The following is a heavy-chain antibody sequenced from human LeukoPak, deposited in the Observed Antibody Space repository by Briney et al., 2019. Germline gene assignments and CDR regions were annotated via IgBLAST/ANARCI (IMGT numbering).Heavy chain of an antibody. V-gene: IGHV1-3*01. J-gene: IGHJ5*02. Sequence: ASVKVFCKASGYTFTSYAMHWVRQAPGQRLEWMGWINAGNGNTKYSQRFQGRVTITRDTSASTAYMELSSLRSEDTAVYYCARDRIVVVVAADSGENWFDPWGQGTLVTVSS. D-gene: IGHD2-15*01. CDR2: INAGNGNT. CDR3: ARDRIVVVVAADSGENWFDP. CDR1: GYTFTSYA.